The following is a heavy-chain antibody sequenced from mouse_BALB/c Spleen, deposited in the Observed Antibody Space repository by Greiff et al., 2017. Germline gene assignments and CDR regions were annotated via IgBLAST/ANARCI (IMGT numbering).Heavy chain of an antibody. CDR3: TRDITTADYAMDY. D-gene: IGHD1-2*01. CDR2: IYPGNSDT. V-gene: IGHV1-5*01. J-gene: IGHJ4*01. CDR1: GYSFTSYW. Sequence: VHVKQSGTVLARPGASVKMSCKASGYSFTSYWMHWVKQRPGQGLEWIGAIYPGNSDTSYNQKFKGKAKLTAVTSASTAYMALSSLTNEDSAVYYCTRDITTADYAMDYWGQGTSVTVSS.